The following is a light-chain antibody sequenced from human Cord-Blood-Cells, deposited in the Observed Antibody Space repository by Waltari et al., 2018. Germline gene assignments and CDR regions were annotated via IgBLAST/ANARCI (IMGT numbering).Light chain of an antibody. V-gene: IGKV1-39*01. J-gene: IGKJ2*02. CDR3: QQSYSAPRT. CDR1: HSICSY. CDR2: TAS. Sequence: QMTQSPSSHSAAVGDRVTSTCRASHSICSYLHWYQQTPGTAPKLLVYTASILQSGVPARFSGSGSGTDFTLTISSLQPEDIATYYCQQSYSAPRTFGQGTKLEMK.